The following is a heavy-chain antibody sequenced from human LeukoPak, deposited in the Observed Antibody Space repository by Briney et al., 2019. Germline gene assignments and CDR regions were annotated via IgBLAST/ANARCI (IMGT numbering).Heavy chain of an antibody. CDR2: IYSGGST. CDR3: AREYFYDSSGYSDAFDI. CDR1: GLTVSSNY. D-gene: IGHD3-22*01. Sequence: PGGSLRLSCAASGLTVSSNYMSWVRQAPGKGLEWVSVIYSGGSTYYADSVKGRFTISRDNSKNTLYLQMNSLRAEDTAVYYCAREYFYDSSGYSDAFDIWGQGTMVTVSS. J-gene: IGHJ3*02. V-gene: IGHV3-66*01.